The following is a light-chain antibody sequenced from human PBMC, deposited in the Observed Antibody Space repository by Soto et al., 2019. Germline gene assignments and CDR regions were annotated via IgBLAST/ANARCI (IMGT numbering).Light chain of an antibody. CDR1: NTDVGGHHY. CDR2: EVS. V-gene: IGLV2-14*01. CDR3: SSYTNSGV. J-gene: IGLJ1*01. Sequence: QSALTQPASVSGSPGQSISISCTGTNTDVGGHHYVSWYQQHPGKAPKLVIYEVSNRPSGVSNRFSGSKSGNTASLTISGLQAEDEADYYCSSYTNSGVFGTGTKLTVL.